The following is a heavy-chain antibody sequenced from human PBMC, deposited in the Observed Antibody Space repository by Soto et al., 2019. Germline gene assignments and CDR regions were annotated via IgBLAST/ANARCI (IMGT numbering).Heavy chain of an antibody. CDR3: ARDEDYDSSGYGH. CDR2: IIPIFGTA. Sequence: GASVKVSCKASGGTFSSYAISWVRQAPGQGLEWMGGIIPIFGTANYAQKFQGRVTITADESTSTAYMELSSLSFEDTAVYYCARDEDYDSSGYGHWGQGTLVTVSS. D-gene: IGHD3-22*01. J-gene: IGHJ4*02. V-gene: IGHV1-69*13. CDR1: GGTFSSYA.